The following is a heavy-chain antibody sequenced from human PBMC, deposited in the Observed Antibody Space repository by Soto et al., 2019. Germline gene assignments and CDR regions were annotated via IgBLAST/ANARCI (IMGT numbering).Heavy chain of an antibody. V-gene: IGHV1-46*01. Sequence: QVQLVQSGAEMKRPGASVILSCKASGYIFTTYSIHWVRQTAGQGLEWMAKVDPRDGSTGYAQKFRGRVSMACDTSSGTVAMEGSSLTTDDTATYFCARVRSSGREIDYWGQGTQVTVSS. J-gene: IGHJ4*02. CDR1: GYIFTTYS. D-gene: IGHD6-25*01. CDR3: ARVRSSGREIDY. CDR2: VDPRDGST.